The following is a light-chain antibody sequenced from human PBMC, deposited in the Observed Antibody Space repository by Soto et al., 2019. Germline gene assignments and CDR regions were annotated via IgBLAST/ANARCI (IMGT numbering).Light chain of an antibody. J-gene: IGKJ4*01. CDR3: QQYNNWPLT. Sequence: EIVMTQSPSTLSVSPGERATLSCRASQSVSSNLAWYQQKPGQAPRLILDGASTRATSIPATLSGSGSGTEFTLTISSLQSEDFAVYYCQQYNNWPLTFGGGTKVEIK. V-gene: IGKV3-15*01. CDR2: GAS. CDR1: QSVSSN.